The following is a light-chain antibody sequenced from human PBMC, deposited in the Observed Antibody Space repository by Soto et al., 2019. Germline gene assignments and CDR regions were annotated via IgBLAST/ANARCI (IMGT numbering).Light chain of an antibody. CDR2: DVI. CDR1: SSEVGAYNY. J-gene: IGLJ1*01. Sequence: QSVLTQPASVSGSPGQSIAISFTGTSSEVGAYNYVSWYQQHPSKATKLMNFDVINRPSWVSDRFSGSKSGNTASLTFSGLQAEDEADYYCSSYTSSSTYGFGTGTKVTVL. CDR3: SSYTSSSTYG. V-gene: IGLV2-14*03.